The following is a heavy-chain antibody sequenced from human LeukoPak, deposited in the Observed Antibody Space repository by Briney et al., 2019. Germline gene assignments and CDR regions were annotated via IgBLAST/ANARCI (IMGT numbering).Heavy chain of an antibody. Sequence: GGSLRLSCAASGFTFSNYAMNWVRQAPGKGLEWVSVINSSGGSTYYADSVKGRFTISRDYSKNTLYLQMNSLRAEDTAIYYCVRDDDRPDNGLDYWGQGTLVTVSS. D-gene: IGHD3-22*01. V-gene: IGHV3-23*01. CDR1: GFTFSNYA. CDR3: VRDDDRPDNGLDY. J-gene: IGHJ4*02. CDR2: INSSGGST.